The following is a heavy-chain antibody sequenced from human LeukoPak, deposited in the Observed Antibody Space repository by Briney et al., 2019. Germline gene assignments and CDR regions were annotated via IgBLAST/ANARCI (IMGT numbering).Heavy chain of an antibody. J-gene: IGHJ4*02. CDR3: AKEVDFGGYSYGSPGFDY. D-gene: IGHD5-18*01. CDR1: GFTFSSYA. V-gene: IGHV3-23*01. CDR2: ISGSGGST. Sequence: PGGSLRLSCAASGFTFSSYAMSWVRQAPGKGLEWVSAISGSGGSTYYADSVKGRFTISRDNSKNTLYLQMNSLRAEDTAVYYCAKEVDFGGYSYGSPGFDYWGQGTLVTVSS.